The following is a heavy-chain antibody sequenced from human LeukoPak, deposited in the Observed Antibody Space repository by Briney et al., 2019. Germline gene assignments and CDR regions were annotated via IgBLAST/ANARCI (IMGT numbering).Heavy chain of an antibody. CDR3: ARSPPRGITMIVVVITDFDY. J-gene: IGHJ4*02. CDR1: GYTFTSYG. V-gene: IGHV1-18*01. CDR2: ISAYNGNT. D-gene: IGHD3-22*01. Sequence: ASVRVSCKASGYTFTSYGISWVRQAPGQGLEWMGWISAYNGNTNYAQKLQGRVTMTTDTSTSTAYMELRSLRSDDTAVYHCARSPPRGITMIVVVITDFDYWGQGTLVTVSS.